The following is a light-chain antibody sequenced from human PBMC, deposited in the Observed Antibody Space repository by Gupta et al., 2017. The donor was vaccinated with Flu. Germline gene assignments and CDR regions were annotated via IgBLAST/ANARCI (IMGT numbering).Light chain of an antibody. Sequence: DLQMTPSPSSLSASIGDRVTITCRASQSISSYLNWYHQKPGKAPKLLIYTASSLQSGVPSRFSGSGSGTDFTLTISSLQPEDFATYYCQQSYDAPWTFGQGTKVEIK. V-gene: IGKV1-39*01. CDR2: TAS. J-gene: IGKJ1*01. CDR1: QSISSY. CDR3: QQSYDAPWT.